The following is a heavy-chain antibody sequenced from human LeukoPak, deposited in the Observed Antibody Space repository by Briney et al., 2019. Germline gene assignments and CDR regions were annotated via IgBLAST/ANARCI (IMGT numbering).Heavy chain of an antibody. D-gene: IGHD6-19*01. J-gene: IGHJ5*02. Sequence: GGSLRLSCAASGFTFSSYAMSWVRQDPGKGLEWLSAISGSGGSTYYADSVKGRFTISRDNSKNTLYLQMNSLRAEDTAVYYCAKDRVSGWTGWFDPWGQGTLVTVSS. CDR3: AKDRVSGWTGWFDP. V-gene: IGHV3-23*01. CDR1: GFTFSSYA. CDR2: ISGSGGST.